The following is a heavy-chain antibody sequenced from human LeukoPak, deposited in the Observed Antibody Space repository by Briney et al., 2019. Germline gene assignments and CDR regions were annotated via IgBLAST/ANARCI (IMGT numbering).Heavy chain of an antibody. CDR3: ARDQDYVWGSYPDNDY. D-gene: IGHD3-16*02. J-gene: IGHJ4*02. CDR1: GFTVSSNY. Sequence: GGSLRLSCAASGFTVSSNYMSWVRQAPGKGLEWVSVIYSGGSTYYADSVKGRFTISRDNSKNTLYLQMNSLRAEDTAVYYCARDQDYVWGSYPDNDYWGQGTLVTVSS. CDR2: IYSGGST. V-gene: IGHV3-66*02.